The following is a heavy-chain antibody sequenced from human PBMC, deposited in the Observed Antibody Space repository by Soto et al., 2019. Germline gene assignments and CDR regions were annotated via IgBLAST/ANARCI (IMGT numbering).Heavy chain of an antibody. CDR1: GFTFSTYW. J-gene: IGHJ4*02. CDR2: MDQDGSET. D-gene: IGHD3-16*01. V-gene: IGHV3-7*01. CDR3: VCGGNFFIY. Sequence: EVQLVESGGGLVQPGGSLRLSCAASGFTFSTYWMTWVRQPPGKGLEWVANMDQDGSETYYVDSVRGRFTVSRDNTKNSLYLQRNGLRVEDTAVYYCVCGGNFFIYWGQGTLVTVSP.